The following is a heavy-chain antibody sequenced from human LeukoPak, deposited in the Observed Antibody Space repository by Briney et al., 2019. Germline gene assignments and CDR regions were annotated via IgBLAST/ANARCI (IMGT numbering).Heavy chain of an antibody. CDR1: GFTFSSNA. V-gene: IGHV3-23*01. CDR3: ARGFYTNDF. J-gene: IGHJ4*02. Sequence: GGSLRRYCAASGFTFSSNAMSWVRQAPGKGLEWVSTSTRGGSTYYADSVKGRFTISRDNSKNTLYLQMDSLRVEDTAVYYCARGFYTNDFWGQGALVAVSA. D-gene: IGHD4-11*01. CDR2: TSTRGGST.